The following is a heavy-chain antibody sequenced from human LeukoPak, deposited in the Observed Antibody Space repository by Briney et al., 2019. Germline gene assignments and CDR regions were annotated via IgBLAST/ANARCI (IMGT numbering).Heavy chain of an antibody. Sequence: GGSLRLSCAASGFTFSRYWMHWVRQAPGKGLMWVSRISPDGSTTLYADSVKGRFTISRDNAKNSLYPQVISLRAEDTAVYYCARGPSIAARYDAFDIWGQGTMVTVSS. D-gene: IGHD6-6*01. CDR3: ARGPSIAARYDAFDI. CDR2: ISPDGSTT. CDR1: GFTFSRYW. V-gene: IGHV3-74*03. J-gene: IGHJ3*02.